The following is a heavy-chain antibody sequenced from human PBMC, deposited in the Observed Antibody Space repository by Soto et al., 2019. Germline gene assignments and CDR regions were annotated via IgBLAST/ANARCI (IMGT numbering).Heavy chain of an antibody. CDR3: ARVVMSWQVDPVEVY. J-gene: IGHJ4*02. D-gene: IGHD6-19*01. CDR2: IYYSGST. CDR1: GGSISRSSNH. Sequence: SETLSLTCTVSGGSISRSSNHWGWIRQPPGKGLEWIGYIYYSGSTYYNPSLKSRVTISVDTSKNQFSLKLSSVTAADTAVYYCARVVMSWQVDPVEVYCGQGRLATDAS. V-gene: IGHV4-31*03.